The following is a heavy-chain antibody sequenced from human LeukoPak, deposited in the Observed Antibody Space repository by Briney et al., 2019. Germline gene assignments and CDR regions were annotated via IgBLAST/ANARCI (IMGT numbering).Heavy chain of an antibody. D-gene: IGHD2-2*01. J-gene: IGHJ4*02. V-gene: IGHV4-39*01. CDR1: GGSISSGDYY. CDR2: IFYRGST. CDR3: ARSYAHDY. Sequence: SETLSLTCTVSGGSISSGDYYWSWIRQPPGKGLEWIGSIFYRGSTWYNPSLKSRVTMSVDTSKNQFSLKLSSVTAADTAVYYCARSYAHDYWGQGTLVTVSS.